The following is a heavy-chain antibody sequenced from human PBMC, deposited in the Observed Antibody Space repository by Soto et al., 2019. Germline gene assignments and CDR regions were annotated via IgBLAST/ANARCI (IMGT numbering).Heavy chain of an antibody. D-gene: IGHD3-10*01. CDR2: INPNSGGT. J-gene: IGHJ6*02. V-gene: IGHV1-2*02. CDR3: ARVGGDYYGSGSYYLYYYYGMDV. CDR1: GYTFTGYY. Sequence: QVQLVQSGAEVKKPGASVKVSCKASGYTFTGYYMHWVRQAPGQGLEWMGWINPNSGGTNYAQKFQGRVTMTRDTSISTAYMELSRLRSDDTAVYYCARVGGDYYGSGSYYLYYYYGMDVWGQGTTVTVSS.